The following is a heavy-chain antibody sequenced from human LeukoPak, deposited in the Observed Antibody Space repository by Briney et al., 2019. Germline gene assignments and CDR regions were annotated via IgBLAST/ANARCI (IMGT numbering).Heavy chain of an antibody. Sequence: PGGSLRLSCAASGFTVSRNYMSWVRQAPGKGLEWISVIYSGGSDSSTYYADSVKGRFTISRDDSKNTLYLQMNSLRAEDTAVYYCARAEGWSLVIGWHFDLWGRGTLVTVSS. CDR3: ARAEGWSLVIGWHFDL. J-gene: IGHJ2*01. CDR2: IYSGGSDSST. CDR1: GFTVSRNY. V-gene: IGHV3-66*02. D-gene: IGHD2-21*01.